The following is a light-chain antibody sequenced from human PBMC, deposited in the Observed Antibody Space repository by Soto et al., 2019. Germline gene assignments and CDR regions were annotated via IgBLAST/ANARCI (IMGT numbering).Light chain of an antibody. CDR1: QSVTSF. Sequence: EIVLTQSPVTLSLSAGERATLSCRASQSVTSFLAWYQQKPGQAPRLLIYDVSNRATGIPARFSGSGSGTDFTLTISSLEPEDFAVYYCQQRSNWPLTFGGGTKVEIK. J-gene: IGKJ4*01. V-gene: IGKV3-11*01. CDR2: DVS. CDR3: QQRSNWPLT.